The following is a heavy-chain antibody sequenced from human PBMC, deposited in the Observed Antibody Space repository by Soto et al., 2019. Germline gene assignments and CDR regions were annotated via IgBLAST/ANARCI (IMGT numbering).Heavy chain of an antibody. CDR2: ISYGGGNK. J-gene: IGHJ6*02. D-gene: IGHD2-2*01. Sequence: GGSLRLSCASSGFTFSSCSMNWVRQAPGKGLEWVSFISYGGGNKYYADSVKGRFTISRDNAKNTLYLQMNSLRAEDTAVYYCARGRYCSSTSCYRRSYYYYYYGMDVWGQGTTVTVYS. CDR1: GFTFSSCS. CDR3: ARGRYCSSTSCYRRSYYYYYYGMDV. V-gene: IGHV3-48*01.